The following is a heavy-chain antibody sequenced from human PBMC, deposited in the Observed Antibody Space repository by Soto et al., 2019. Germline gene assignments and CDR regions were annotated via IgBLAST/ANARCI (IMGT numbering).Heavy chain of an antibody. CDR2: INHSGST. Sequence: QVQLQQWGAGLLKPSETLSLTCAVYGGSFSGYYWSWIRQPPGKGLEWIGEINHSGSTNYNPSLKSRVTISVDTSKNQFSLKLRSVTAADTAVYYCARAYRYSSSSKKFDYWGQGTLVTVSS. D-gene: IGHD6-6*01. J-gene: IGHJ4*02. V-gene: IGHV4-34*01. CDR1: GGSFSGYY. CDR3: ARAYRYSSSSKKFDY.